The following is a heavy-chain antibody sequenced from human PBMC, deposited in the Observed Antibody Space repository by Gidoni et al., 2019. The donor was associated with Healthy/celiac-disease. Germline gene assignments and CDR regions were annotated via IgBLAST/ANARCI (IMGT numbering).Heavy chain of an antibody. D-gene: IGHD2-2*01. CDR1: GFTFDDYA. CDR3: AKDRDQLLSGEVDV. J-gene: IGHJ6*04. V-gene: IGHV3-9*01. CDR2: ISWNSGSI. Sequence: EVQLVESGGGLVQPGRSLRLSCAASGFTFDDYAMHWVRQAPGKGLEWVSGISWNSGSIGYADSVKGRFTISRDNVKNSLYLQMNSLRAEDTALYYCAKDRDQLLSGEVDVWGKGTTVTVSS.